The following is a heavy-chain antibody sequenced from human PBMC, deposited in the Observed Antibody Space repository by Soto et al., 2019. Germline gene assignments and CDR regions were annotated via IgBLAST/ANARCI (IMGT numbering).Heavy chain of an antibody. Sequence: SETLSLTCAVYGGSFSGYYWSWIRQPPGKGLEWIGEINHSGSTNYNPSLKSRVTISVDTSKNQFSLKLSSVTAADTAVYYCARRIYRTQTTGGYYFDCWGQGTLVTVSS. D-gene: IGHD4-4*01. CDR2: INHSGST. CDR3: ARRIYRTQTTGGYYFDC. J-gene: IGHJ4*02. V-gene: IGHV4-34*01. CDR1: GGSFSGYY.